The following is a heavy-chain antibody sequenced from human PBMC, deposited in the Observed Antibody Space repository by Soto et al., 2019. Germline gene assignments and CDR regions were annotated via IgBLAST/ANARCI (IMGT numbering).Heavy chain of an antibody. CDR3: AKNYYFDC. J-gene: IGHJ4*02. V-gene: IGHV3-23*01. CDR2: INVVGGAT. CDR1: GSTFSSYA. Sequence: EVQLLESGGGLVQPGGSLRLSCIASGSTFSSYAMSWVRQAPGKGLEWVSSINVVGGATNFADSVKGRFTISRADSKNTRYLQMNSFRAEDTAVDYCAKNYYFDCRGQGTRVTVSA.